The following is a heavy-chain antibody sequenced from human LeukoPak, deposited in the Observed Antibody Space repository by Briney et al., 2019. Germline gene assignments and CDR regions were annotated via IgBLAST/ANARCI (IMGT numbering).Heavy chain of an antibody. V-gene: IGHV3-30*03. D-gene: IGHD3-10*01. CDR1: GFTFSDFA. CDR2: ISYDGSNT. CDR3: AIGARFNMVRAPFDY. Sequence: PGGSLRLSCTGSGFTFSDFAMHWVRQAPGTGLEWMTFISYDGSNTYYADSVKGRFTISRDNSKNTLYLQMNSLRAEDTAIYYCAIGARFNMVRAPFDYWGQGTLVTVSS. J-gene: IGHJ4*02.